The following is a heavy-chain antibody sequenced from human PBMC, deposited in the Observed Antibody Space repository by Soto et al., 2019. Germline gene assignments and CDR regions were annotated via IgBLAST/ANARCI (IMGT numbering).Heavy chain of an antibody. Sequence: QITLEESGPTLVKATQTLTLTCALSGFTLNTHGMGVAWVRQPPGKALEWLALIYWDDSKYYSPSLESRLTVTKVTSKNQVVLTMTNMDPGDTATYFCEQQYNWNFDHWGRGTLITVSS. V-gene: IGHV2-5*02. D-gene: IGHD1-1*01. CDR2: IYWDDSK. J-gene: IGHJ4*02. CDR1: GFTLNTHGMG. CDR3: EQQYNWNFDH.